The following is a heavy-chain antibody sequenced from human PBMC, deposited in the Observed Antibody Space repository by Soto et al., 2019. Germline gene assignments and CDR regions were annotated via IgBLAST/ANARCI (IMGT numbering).Heavy chain of an antibody. CDR3: ARVSDSSGYSYYFDY. Sequence: ATLSLTCTVSGGSISSYYWSWIRQPPGKGLEWIGYIYYSGSTNYNPSLKSRVTISVDTSKNQFSLKLSSVTAADTAVYYCARVSDSSGYSYYFDYWGRGTLVTVSS. D-gene: IGHD3-22*01. CDR2: IYYSGST. J-gene: IGHJ4*02. CDR1: GGSISSYY. V-gene: IGHV4-59*01.